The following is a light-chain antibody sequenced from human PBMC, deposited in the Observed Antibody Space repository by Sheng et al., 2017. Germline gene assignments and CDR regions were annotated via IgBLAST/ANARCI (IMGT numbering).Light chain of an antibody. CDR3: QQYVRFYS. J-gene: IGKJ2*03. V-gene: IGKV1-5*03. CDR1: QSISSW. CDR2: KAS. Sequence: DIQMTQSPSTLSASVGDRVSFTCRASQSISSWLAWYQQKPGKAPKLLIYKASTLESGVPSRFSGSGSGTEFTLTISSLQPDDFATYYCQQYVRFYSFGQGTKLE.